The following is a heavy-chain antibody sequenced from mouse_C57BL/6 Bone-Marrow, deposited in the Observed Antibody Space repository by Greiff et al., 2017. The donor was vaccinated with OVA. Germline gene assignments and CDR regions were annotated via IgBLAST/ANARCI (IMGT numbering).Heavy chain of an antibody. CDR2: ISSGGSYT. J-gene: IGHJ3*01. CDR1: GFTFSSYG. CDR3: ARNWFAY. V-gene: IGHV5-6*01. Sequence: EVQLVESGGDLVKPGGSLKLSCAASGFTFSSYGLSWVRQTPDKRLEWVATISSGGSYTYYPDSVKGRFTISRDNDKNTLYLQMSSRKSEDTAMYYCARNWFAYWGQGTLVTVSA.